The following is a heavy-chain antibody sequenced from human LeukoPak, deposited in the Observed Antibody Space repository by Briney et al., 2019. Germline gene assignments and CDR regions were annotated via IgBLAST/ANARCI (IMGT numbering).Heavy chain of an antibody. CDR2: INQDGSGK. D-gene: IGHD4-17*01. V-gene: IGHV3-7*01. J-gene: IGHJ4*02. CDR3: ARDSYGVFDY. Sequence: GGSLRLSCAASGFTFSSYWMSWVRQALGKGLEWVANINQDGSGKYYVDSVKGRFTISRDNANNSLYLQMNSLRAEDTTVYYCARDSYGVFDYWGQGTLVTVSS. CDR1: GFTFSSYW.